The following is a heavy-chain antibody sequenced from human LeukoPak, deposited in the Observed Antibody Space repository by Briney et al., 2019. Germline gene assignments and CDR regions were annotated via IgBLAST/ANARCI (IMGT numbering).Heavy chain of an antibody. CDR3: ASKTRTRYCTNGVCYGDY. J-gene: IGHJ4*02. Sequence: SETLSLTCAVYGGSFSGYYWSWIRQPPGKGLEWIGEINHSGSTNYNPSLKSRVTISVVTSKNQFSLKLSSVTAADTAVYYCASKTRTRYCTNGVCYGDYWGQGTLVTVSS. CDR2: INHSGST. V-gene: IGHV4-34*01. CDR1: GGSFSGYY. D-gene: IGHD2-8*01.